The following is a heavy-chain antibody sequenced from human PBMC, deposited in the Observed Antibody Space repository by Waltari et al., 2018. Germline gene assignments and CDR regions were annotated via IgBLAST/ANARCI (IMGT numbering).Heavy chain of an antibody. D-gene: IGHD3-22*01. CDR2: MYFSGTK. CDR3: ARLPRGSVIIGAFDI. Sequence: VQLQESGPGLVKPSETLSLRCNVSGDSIRSHFWSWIRQAPGKGLEWIGHMYFSGTKDYNPSRKSRVASSIYTSKNHFSLTLISVTAADTAIYYCARLPRGSVIIGAFDIWGQGTQVTVSS. V-gene: IGHV4-59*11. CDR1: GDSIRSHF. J-gene: IGHJ3*02.